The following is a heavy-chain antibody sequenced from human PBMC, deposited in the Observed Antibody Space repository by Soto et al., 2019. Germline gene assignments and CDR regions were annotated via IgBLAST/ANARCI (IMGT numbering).Heavy chain of an antibody. V-gene: IGHV3-23*01. Sequence: EVQLLESGGGLVQPGGSLRLSCAASGFTFSSYAMSWVRQAPGKGLEWVSAISGSGGSTYYADSVKGRFTISRDNSKNTLYLQMNSLRAEDTAVYYCAKDSGPAYCGGDCPSSWFDPWGQGTLVTVSS. J-gene: IGHJ5*02. CDR1: GFTFSSYA. D-gene: IGHD2-21*02. CDR2: ISGSGGST. CDR3: AKDSGPAYCGGDCPSSWFDP.